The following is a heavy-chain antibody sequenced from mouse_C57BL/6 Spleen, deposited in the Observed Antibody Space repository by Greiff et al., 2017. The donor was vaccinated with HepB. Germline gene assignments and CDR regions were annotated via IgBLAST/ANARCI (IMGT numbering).Heavy chain of an antibody. V-gene: IGHV1-39*01. D-gene: IGHD4-1*01. CDR3: ARSTNWDVLDY. CDR2: INPNYGTT. CDR1: GYSFTDYN. J-gene: IGHJ2*01. Sequence: EVKLMESGPELVKPGASVKISCKASGYSFTDYNMNWVKQSNGKSLEWIGVINPNYGTTSYNQKFKGKATLTVDPSSSTAYMQLNSLTSEDSAVYYCARSTNWDVLDYWGQGTTLTVSS.